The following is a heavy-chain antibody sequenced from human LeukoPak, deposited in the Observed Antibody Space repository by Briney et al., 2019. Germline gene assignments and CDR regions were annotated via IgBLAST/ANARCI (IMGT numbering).Heavy chain of an antibody. J-gene: IGHJ6*03. CDR1: GGSISSYY. V-gene: IGHV4-59*01. Sequence: SETLSLTCTVSGGSISSYYWSWIRQPPGKGLEWIGYIYYSGSTNYNPSLKSRVTMSVDTSKNQFSLKLSSVTAADTAVYYCARVKGRLYYYYYMDVWGKGTTVTVSS. CDR2: IYYSGST. CDR3: ARVKGRLYYYYYMDV.